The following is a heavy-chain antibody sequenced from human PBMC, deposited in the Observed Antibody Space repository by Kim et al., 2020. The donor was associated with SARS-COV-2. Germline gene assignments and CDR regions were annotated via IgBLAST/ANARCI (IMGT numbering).Heavy chain of an antibody. CDR1: GYTFTGYY. J-gene: IGHJ4*02. D-gene: IGHD2-21*02. CDR3: ARVPWSGGDCCLFDY. Sequence: ASVKVSCKASGYTFTGYYMHWVRQAPGQGLEWMGRINPNSGGTNYAQKFQGRVTMTRDTSISTAYMELSRLRSDDTAVYYCARVPWSGGDCCLFDYWGQGTLVTVSS. CDR2: INPNSGGT. V-gene: IGHV1-2*06.